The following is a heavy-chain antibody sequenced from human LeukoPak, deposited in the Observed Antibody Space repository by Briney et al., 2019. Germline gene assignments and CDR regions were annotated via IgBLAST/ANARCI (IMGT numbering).Heavy chain of an antibody. V-gene: IGHV3-30*04. CDR2: VASDGNDK. D-gene: IGHD6-13*01. Sequence: PGGSLRLSCAASGFTFSRYAMHWVRQAPGKGLEWVAVVASDGNDKHHADSVKGRFTISRENSKNTLYLQMNSLRADDTAVYYCARDNTIGAADYYFDYWGQGTLVTVSS. CDR1: GFTFSRYA. CDR3: ARDNTIGAADYYFDY. J-gene: IGHJ4*02.